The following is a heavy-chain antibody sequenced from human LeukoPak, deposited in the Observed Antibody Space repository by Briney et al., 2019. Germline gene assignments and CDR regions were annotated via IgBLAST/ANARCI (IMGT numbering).Heavy chain of an antibody. CDR3: ALRITMVRVDDAFDI. V-gene: IGHV1-3*01. CDR1: GYTFTSYA. J-gene: IGHJ3*02. CDR2: INAGNGNT. D-gene: IGHD3-10*01. Sequence: GASVKVSCKASGYTFTSYAMHWVRQAPGQRLEWMGWINAGNGNTKYSQKFQGRVTITRDTSASTAYMELGSLRSEDTAVYYCALRITMVRVDDAFDIWGQGTMVTVSS.